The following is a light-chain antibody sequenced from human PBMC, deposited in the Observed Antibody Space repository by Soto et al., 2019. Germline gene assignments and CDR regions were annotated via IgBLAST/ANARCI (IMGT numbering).Light chain of an antibody. J-gene: IGKJ5*01. V-gene: IGKV3D-20*02. CDR2: DAS. Sequence: EFVLTQSPGTLSLSPGERATLSCRASQTVRNNYLAWYQQKPGQAPRLLIYDASSRATGIPDRFSGGGSGTDFTLTISSLEPEDFAVYYCQQRSNLPPTFGQGTRLEI. CDR1: QTVRNNY. CDR3: QQRSNLPPT.